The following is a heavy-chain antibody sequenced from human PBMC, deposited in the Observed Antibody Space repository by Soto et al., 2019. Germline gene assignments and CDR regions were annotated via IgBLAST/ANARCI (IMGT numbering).Heavy chain of an antibody. V-gene: IGHV2-5*02. Sequence: QITLKESGPTLVKPTQTLTLTCTFSGFSLSTSGVGVGWIRQPPGKALEWLALIYWDDDKRYSPSLKTRLSTTKDTSKNQVVFKMTNRAPVNPATYYCPGQVRYCSGKCCPNLFAPWGQEPLVTVSS. D-gene: IGHD2-15*01. J-gene: IGHJ5*02. CDR1: GFSLSTSGVG. CDR3: PGQVRYCSGKCCPNLFAP. CDR2: IYWDDDK.